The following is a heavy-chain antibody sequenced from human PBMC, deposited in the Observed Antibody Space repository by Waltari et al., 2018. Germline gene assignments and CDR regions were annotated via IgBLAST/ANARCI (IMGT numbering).Heavy chain of an antibody. CDR1: GGSITNTKHY. CDR2: TPYLGAT. D-gene: IGHD5-12*01. V-gene: IGHV4-39*01. J-gene: IGHJ3*01. Sequence: QLQLQESGAGLVKPSETLSLTCSVSGGSITNTKHYWGWIRQPPGQGLEWIGTTPYLGATYRVPSLKGRVTISRDTSTSQLSLKLGSVTASDTAMYYCATYIGASVGTAAFDVWGQGTMVTVSS. CDR3: ATYIGASVGTAAFDV.